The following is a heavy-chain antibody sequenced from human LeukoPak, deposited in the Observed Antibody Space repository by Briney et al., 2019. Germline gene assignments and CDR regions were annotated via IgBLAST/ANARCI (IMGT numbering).Heavy chain of an antibody. CDR2: IIGSAVNT. Sequence: GESLRLSCGASGLTVSSYGMSWVRQAPGKGLEWVSTIIGSAVNTYYADSVKGRFTISRGDSKNTVYLQMDSLRAEDTAVYSCAKYTSGTSYRGLDQWGQGTLVTVSS. J-gene: IGHJ4*02. CDR3: AKYTSGTSYRGLDQ. V-gene: IGHV3-23*01. CDR1: GLTVSSYG. D-gene: IGHD3-10*01.